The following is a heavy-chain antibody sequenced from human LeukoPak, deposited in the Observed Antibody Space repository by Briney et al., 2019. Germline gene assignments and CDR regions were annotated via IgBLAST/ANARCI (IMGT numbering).Heavy chain of an antibody. V-gene: IGHV4-4*02. J-gene: IGHJ5*02. Sequence: SETLSLTCAVSGGSISSSNWWSWVRQPPGKGLEWIGEIYHSGSTNYNPSLKSRVTISVDKSKNQFSLKLSSVTAADTAVYYCARSGAAAGNNWFDPWGQGTLVTVSS. CDR3: ARSGAAAGNNWFDP. CDR2: IYHSGST. CDR1: GGSISSSNW. D-gene: IGHD6-13*01.